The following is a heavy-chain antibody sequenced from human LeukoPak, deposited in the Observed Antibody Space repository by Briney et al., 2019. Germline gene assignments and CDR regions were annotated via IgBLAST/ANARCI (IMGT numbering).Heavy chain of an antibody. Sequence: PGGSLRLSCAASGFTFSPFWMHWVRQAPGKGLVWVSRINSDGSSTSYADSVKGRFTISRDNAKNSLYLQMNSLRAEDTAVYYCANQKAAFDIWGQGTMVTVSS. CDR2: INSDGSST. V-gene: IGHV3-74*01. CDR3: ANQKAAFDI. J-gene: IGHJ3*02. CDR1: GFTFSPFW. D-gene: IGHD1-14*01.